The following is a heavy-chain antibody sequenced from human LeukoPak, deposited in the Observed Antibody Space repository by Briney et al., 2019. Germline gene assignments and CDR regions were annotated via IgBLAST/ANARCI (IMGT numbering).Heavy chain of an antibody. V-gene: IGHV3-30*18. J-gene: IGHJ6*02. CDR3: AKGRYCRGGSCYSWEYYYGMDV. CDR2: ISYDGSNK. D-gene: IGHD2-15*01. Sequence: GGSLRLSCAASGFTFSSYGMHWVRQAPGKGLEWVAVISYDGSNKYYADSVKGRFTISRDNSENTLYLQMNSLRAEDTAGYYCAKGRYCRGGSCYSWEYYYGMDVWGQGTTVTVSS. CDR1: GFTFSSYG.